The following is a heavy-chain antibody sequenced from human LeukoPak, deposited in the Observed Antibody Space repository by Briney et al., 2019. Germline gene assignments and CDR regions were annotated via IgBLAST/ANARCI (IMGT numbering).Heavy chain of an antibody. V-gene: IGHV3-13*01. CDR3: ACITGTTETY. CDR1: GFTFSTYD. CDR2: IGTIGDT. J-gene: IGHJ4*02. Sequence: GGSLRLSCAASGFTFSTYDMHWVRQVSGKGLEWVSSIGTIGDTFYPGSVKGRFTISRENAKNSSYLQMNSLRAEDTAVYYCACITGTTETYWGQGTLVTVSS. D-gene: IGHD1-7*01.